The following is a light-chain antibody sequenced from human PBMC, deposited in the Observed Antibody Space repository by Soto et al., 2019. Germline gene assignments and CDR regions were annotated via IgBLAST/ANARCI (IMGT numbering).Light chain of an antibody. CDR2: DVR. Sequence: QSALTQPASVSGSPGQSITISCTGTSSDVGGYNCVSWYQQHPGKAPKLMIYDVRNRPSGVSNRFSGSKSVNTASLTISGLQAEDEADYYCSSYTTVSTYVFGTGTKLTVL. V-gene: IGLV2-14*01. J-gene: IGLJ1*01. CDR1: SSDVGGYNC. CDR3: SSYTTVSTYV.